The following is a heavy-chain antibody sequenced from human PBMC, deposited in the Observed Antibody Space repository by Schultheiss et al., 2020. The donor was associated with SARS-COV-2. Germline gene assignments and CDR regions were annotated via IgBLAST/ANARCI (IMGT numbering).Heavy chain of an antibody. CDR2: ISYDGSNK. CDR3: ARDPLRETGRMLDYYYYGMDV. D-gene: IGHD2-8*01. CDR1: GFTFSSYA. J-gene: IGHJ6*02. Sequence: GGSLRLSCAASGFTFSSYAMHWVRQAPGKGLEWVAVISYDGSNKYYADSVKGRFTISRDNSKNTLYLQMNSLRAEDTAVYYCARDPLRETGRMLDYYYYGMDVWGQGTTVTVSS. V-gene: IGHV3-30*04.